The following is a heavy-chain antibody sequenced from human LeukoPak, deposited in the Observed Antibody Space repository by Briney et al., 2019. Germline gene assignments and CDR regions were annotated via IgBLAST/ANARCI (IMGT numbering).Heavy chain of an antibody. CDR2: IYYSGST. V-gene: IGHV4-31*03. Sequence: SETLSLTCTVSGGSISSGGYYWSWIRQYPGKGLEWIGYIYYSGSTYYNPSLKSRVTISVDTSKNQFSLKLSSVTAADTAVYYCARGGMVRGVMAFDYWGQGTLVTVS. CDR1: GGSISSGGYY. D-gene: IGHD3-10*01. J-gene: IGHJ4*02. CDR3: ARGGMVRGVMAFDY.